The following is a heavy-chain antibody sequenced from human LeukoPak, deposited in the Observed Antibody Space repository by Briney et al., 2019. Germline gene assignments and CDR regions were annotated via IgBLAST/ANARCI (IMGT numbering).Heavy chain of an antibody. CDR1: GGSISSSSYY. Sequence: MPSETLSLTCTVSGGSISSSSYYWGWIRQPPGKGLEWIGSIYYSGNTYYSPSLKSRVTISVDTSKNQFSLKLSSVTAADTAVYYCARAAAGTNDYWGQGTLVTVSS. CDR2: IYYSGNT. D-gene: IGHD1-7*01. V-gene: IGHV4-39*07. CDR3: ARAAAGTNDY. J-gene: IGHJ4*02.